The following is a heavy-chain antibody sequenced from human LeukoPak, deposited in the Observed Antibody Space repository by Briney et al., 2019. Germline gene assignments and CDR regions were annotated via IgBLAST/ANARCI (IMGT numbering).Heavy chain of an antibody. D-gene: IGHD3-10*01. CDR1: GGSFSGYY. Sequence: SETLSLTCAVYGGSFSGYYWSWIRQPPGKGLEWIGEINHSGSTNYNPSLKSRVTISVDPSKNQFSLKLSSVTAADTAVYYCARAYGSGSYITYWGQGTLVTVSS. J-gene: IGHJ4*02. CDR3: ARAYGSGSYITY. V-gene: IGHV4-34*01. CDR2: INHSGST.